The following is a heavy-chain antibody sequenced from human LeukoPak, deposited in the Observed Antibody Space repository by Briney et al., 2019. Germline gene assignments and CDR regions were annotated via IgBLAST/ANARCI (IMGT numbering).Heavy chain of an antibody. J-gene: IGHJ6*02. D-gene: IGHD2-15*01. CDR1: GFTFSSYA. V-gene: IGHV3-30*04. CDR3: ARDRGDIVVVVAARRSYYGMDV. Sequence: GGSLRLSCAASGFTFSSYAMHWVRQAPGKGLEWVAVISYDGSNKYYTDSVRGRFTISRDNSKNTLYLQMNSLRAEDTAVYYCARDRGDIVVVVAARRSYYGMDVWGQGTTVTVSS. CDR2: ISYDGSNK.